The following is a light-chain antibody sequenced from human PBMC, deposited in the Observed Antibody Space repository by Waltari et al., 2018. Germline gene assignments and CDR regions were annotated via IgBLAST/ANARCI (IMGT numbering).Light chain of an antibody. Sequence: EISLTQSPGPLSLSLGESATLSCRARQSVSRALRTLAWYQQKPGQAPRLLIYEASTRATGIPDRFSGSGSGTDFTLTISRLEPDDFAVYYCQRYGTLPATFGQGTKVEIK. CDR3: QRYGTLPAT. CDR1: QSVSRALRT. CDR2: EAS. J-gene: IGKJ1*01. V-gene: IGKV3-20*01.